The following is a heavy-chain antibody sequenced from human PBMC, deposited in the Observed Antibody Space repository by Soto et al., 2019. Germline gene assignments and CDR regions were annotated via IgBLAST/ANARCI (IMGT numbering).Heavy chain of an antibody. J-gene: IGHJ6*03. Sequence: GGSLRLSCAASGFTFSSYSMNWVRQAPGKGLEWVSSISSSSSYIYYADSVKGRFTISRDNAKNSLYLQMNSLRAEDTAVYYCAGRGVPAARYYYMDVWGKGTTVTVSS. CDR2: ISSSSSYI. D-gene: IGHD2-2*01. V-gene: IGHV3-21*01. CDR3: AGRGVPAARYYYMDV. CDR1: GFTFSSYS.